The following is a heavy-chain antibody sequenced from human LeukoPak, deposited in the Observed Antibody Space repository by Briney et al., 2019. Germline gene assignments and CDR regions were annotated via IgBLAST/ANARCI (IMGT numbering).Heavy chain of an antibody. D-gene: IGHD3-22*01. Sequence: SQTLSLTCTVSGGSISSGGYYWSWIRQHPGKGLEWIGYIYCSGSTYYNPSLKSRVTISVDTSKNQFSLKLSSVTAADTAVYYCARERYYYDSSGYLNYYYYYGMDVWGQGTTVTVSS. CDR2: IYCSGST. CDR1: GGSISSGGYY. CDR3: ARERYYYDSSGYLNYYYYYGMDV. V-gene: IGHV4-31*03. J-gene: IGHJ6*02.